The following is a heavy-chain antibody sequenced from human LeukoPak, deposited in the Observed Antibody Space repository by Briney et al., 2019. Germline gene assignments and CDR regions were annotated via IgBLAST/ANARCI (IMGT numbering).Heavy chain of an antibody. CDR1: GFTFDDYG. CDR3: AKGGRQWLVIYAFDI. CDR2: ISWNSGSI. V-gene: IGHV3-9*01. J-gene: IGHJ3*02. D-gene: IGHD6-19*01. Sequence: GRSLRLSCAASGFTFDDYGMHWVRQAPGKGLEWVSGISWNSGSIGYADAVKGRFTISRDNAKNSLYLQMNSLRAEDTALYYCAKGGRQWLVIYAFDIWGQGTMVTVSS.